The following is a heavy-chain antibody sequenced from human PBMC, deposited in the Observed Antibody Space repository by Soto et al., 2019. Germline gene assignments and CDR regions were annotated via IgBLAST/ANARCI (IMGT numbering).Heavy chain of an antibody. Sequence: SETLSLTCTVSGGSISSSSYYWGWIRQPPGKGLEWIGSIYYSGSTYYNPSLKSRVTISVDTSKNQFSLKLSSVTAADTAVYYCASYWSGGSCYTLYAFDIWGQGTMVTVSS. D-gene: IGHD2-15*01. CDR1: GGSISSSSYY. CDR2: IYYSGST. CDR3: ASYWSGGSCYTLYAFDI. J-gene: IGHJ3*02. V-gene: IGHV4-39*01.